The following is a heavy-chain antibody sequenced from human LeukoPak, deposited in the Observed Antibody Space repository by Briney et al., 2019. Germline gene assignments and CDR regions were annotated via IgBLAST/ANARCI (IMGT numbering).Heavy chain of an antibody. J-gene: IGHJ3*02. Sequence: SETLSLTCTVSGGSISSYYWSWIRQPAGKGLEWIGRIHTSGSTNYNPSLKSRVTMSVDTSKNQFSLKLSSVTAADTAVYYCARSMRGATKRHDAFDIWGQGTMVTVSS. CDR1: GGSISSYY. V-gene: IGHV4-4*07. CDR3: ARSMRGATKRHDAFDI. D-gene: IGHD1-26*01. CDR2: IHTSGST.